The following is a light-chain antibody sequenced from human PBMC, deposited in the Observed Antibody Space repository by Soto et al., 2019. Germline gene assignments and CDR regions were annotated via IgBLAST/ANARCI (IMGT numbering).Light chain of an antibody. V-gene: IGKV3-20*01. Sequence: QSPGTLSLYTGERATLSCRASQSIGSRYLAWYQQKPGQAPRLLIYDASSRATGIPERFSGGGSGTDFTLTISRLEPEDFAVYYCQQFSSYPLTFGGGTKVDIK. CDR2: DAS. CDR1: QSIGSRY. J-gene: IGKJ4*01. CDR3: QQFSSYPLT.